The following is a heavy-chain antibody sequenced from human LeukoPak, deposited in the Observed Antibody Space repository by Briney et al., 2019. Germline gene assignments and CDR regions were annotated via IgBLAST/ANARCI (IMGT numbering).Heavy chain of an antibody. CDR3: ARDSRRGHGSGSYN. V-gene: IGHV3-20*01. J-gene: IGHJ4*02. CDR1: GFTFDDYG. Sequence: GGSLRLSCAASGFTFDDYGMSWVRQAPGKGLGWVSGINWNGGSTGYADSVKGRFTISRDNAKNSLYLQMNSLRAEDTALYHCARDSRRGHGSGSYNWGQGTLVTVSS. CDR2: INWNGGST. D-gene: IGHD3-10*01.